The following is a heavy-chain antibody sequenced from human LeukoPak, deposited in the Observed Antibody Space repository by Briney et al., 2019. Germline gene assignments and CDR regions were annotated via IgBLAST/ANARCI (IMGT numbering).Heavy chain of an antibody. CDR3: ASEYYYDTSGYYSLAY. D-gene: IGHD3-22*01. J-gene: IGHJ4*02. CDR2: IYYSGST. Sequence: SETLSLTCTVSGGSISSSSYYWGWIRQPPGKGLEWIGSIYYSGSTSYNPSLKSRVTISVDTSKNQFSLKLSSVTAADTAVYHCASEYYYDTSGYYSLAYWGQGTLVTVSS. CDR1: GGSISSSSYY. V-gene: IGHV4-39*07.